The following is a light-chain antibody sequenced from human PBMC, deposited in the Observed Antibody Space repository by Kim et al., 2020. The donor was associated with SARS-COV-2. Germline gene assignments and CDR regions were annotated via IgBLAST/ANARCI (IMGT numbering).Light chain of an antibody. Sequence: GQSVTNSCTGTSRDVGGYNYVYWYKLHPGKAPQVMIYEVSKRPSGVPDRFSGSKSGNTASLTISGLQAEDEADYYCCSYAGSYTLVFGGGPRLTVL. CDR2: EVS. CDR1: SRDVGGYNY. V-gene: IGLV2-11*01. J-gene: IGLJ3*02. CDR3: CSYAGSYTLV.